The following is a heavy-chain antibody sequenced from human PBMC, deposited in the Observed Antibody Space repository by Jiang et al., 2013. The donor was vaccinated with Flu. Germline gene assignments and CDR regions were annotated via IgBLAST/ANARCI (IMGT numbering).Heavy chain of an antibody. J-gene: IGHJ6*04. CDR3: ARVYGDYGWFPRGQYGMDV. CDR1: GGSISSSNW. Sequence: SGPGLVKPSGTLSLTCAVSGGSISSSNWWSWVRQPPGKGLEWIGEIYHSGSTNYNPSLKSRVTISVDKSKNQFSLKLSSVTAADTAVYYCARVYGDYGWFPRGQYGMDVWGKGTTVTVSS. V-gene: IGHV4-4*02. CDR2: IYHSGST. D-gene: IGHD4-17*01.